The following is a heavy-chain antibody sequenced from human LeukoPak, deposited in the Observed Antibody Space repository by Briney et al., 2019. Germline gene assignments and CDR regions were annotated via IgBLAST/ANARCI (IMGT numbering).Heavy chain of an antibody. CDR1: GYTLTGYY. V-gene: IGHV1-2*02. D-gene: IGHD1-26*01. CDR2: INPNSGGT. Sequence: ASVKVSCKASGYTLTGYYMHWVRQAPGQGLEWMGWINPNSGGTNYAQNFQGRVTMTRDTSISTAYMELSRLRSDDTALYYCARASGRYSDAFDIWGQGTMVTVSS. CDR3: ARASGRYSDAFDI. J-gene: IGHJ3*02.